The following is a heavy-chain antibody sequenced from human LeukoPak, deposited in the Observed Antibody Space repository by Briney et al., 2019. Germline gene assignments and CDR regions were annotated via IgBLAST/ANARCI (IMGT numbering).Heavy chain of an antibody. D-gene: IGHD6-13*01. CDR3: AKELSAGTGGGWEDYFDY. Sequence: GGSLRLSCAASGFTFSSYSMNWVRQAPGKGLEWVSSISSSSSYIYYADSVKGRFTISRDNSKSTLYLQMNSLRAEDTAVYYCAKELSAGTGGGWEDYFDYWGQGTLVTVSA. V-gene: IGHV3-21*01. CDR1: GFTFSSYS. CDR2: ISSSSSYI. J-gene: IGHJ4*02.